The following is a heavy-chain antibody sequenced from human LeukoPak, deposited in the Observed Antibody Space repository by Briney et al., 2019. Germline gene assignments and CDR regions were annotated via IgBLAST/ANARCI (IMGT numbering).Heavy chain of an antibody. CDR3: ARTVAYYYDSSGYPYGMDV. Sequence: SETLSLTCTVSGGSISSYCWSWIRQPPGKGLEWIGYIYYSGSTNYNPSLKSRVTISVDTSKNQFSLKLSSVTAADTAVYYCARTVAYYYDSSGYPYGMDVWGQGTTVTVSS. CDR2: IYYSGST. J-gene: IGHJ6*02. V-gene: IGHV4-59*01. D-gene: IGHD3-22*01. CDR1: GGSISSYC.